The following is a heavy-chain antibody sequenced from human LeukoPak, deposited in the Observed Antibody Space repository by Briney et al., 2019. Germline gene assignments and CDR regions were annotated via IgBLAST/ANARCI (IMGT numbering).Heavy chain of an antibody. CDR3: ARRPHSSSSGYYYGMDV. CDR1: GGSFSGHY. V-gene: IGHV4-34*01. J-gene: IGHJ6*04. CDR2: IKHGGST. D-gene: IGHD6-13*01. Sequence: PSETLSLTCAVYGGSFSGHYWSWIRQPPGKGLEWIGEIKHGGSTNYNPSLKGRVTISVDTSKNQFSLRLTSVPVADTAVYYCARRPHSSSSGYYYGMDVWGKGITVTVSS.